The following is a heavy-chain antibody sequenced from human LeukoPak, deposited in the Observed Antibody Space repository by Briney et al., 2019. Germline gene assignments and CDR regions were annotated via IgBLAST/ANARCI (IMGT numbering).Heavy chain of an antibody. CDR3: AIGVVITTAFDN. V-gene: IGHV3-30*03. D-gene: IGHD3-22*01. CDR2: ISYDGSNK. Sequence: PGGSLRLSCAASGLTFSSYGMHWVRQAPGKGLEWVAVISYDGSNKYYADSVKGRFTISRDNAKNTLYLEMNSLRAEDMAVYYCAIGVVITTAFDNWGQGTLVTVSS. J-gene: IGHJ4*02. CDR1: GLTFSSYG.